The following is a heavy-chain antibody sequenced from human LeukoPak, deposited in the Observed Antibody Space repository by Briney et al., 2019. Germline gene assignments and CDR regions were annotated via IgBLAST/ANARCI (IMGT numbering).Heavy chain of an antibody. CDR3: AKVSGSGWHFDH. CDR2: ISSSGILI. D-gene: IGHD6-19*01. Sequence: GGSLRLSCAASGFTFSNYEMNWDRQAPGKGLEWVSFISSSGILIYYADSVKGRFTISRDNGKNSLFLQMDSLRVEDTAVYYCAKVSGSGWHFDHWGQGTLVTVSS. CDR1: GFTFSNYE. V-gene: IGHV3-48*03. J-gene: IGHJ4*02.